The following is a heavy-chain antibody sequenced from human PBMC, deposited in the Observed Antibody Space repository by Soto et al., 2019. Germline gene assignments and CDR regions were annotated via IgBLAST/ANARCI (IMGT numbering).Heavy chain of an antibody. J-gene: IGHJ4*02. CDR2: INDDSDSI. D-gene: IGHD3-22*01. CDR1: GFTFSRYS. V-gene: IGHV3-48*04. Sequence: PGGSLRLSCEASGFTFSRYSMNWVRQAPGKGLEWISYINDDSDSIYYADSVKGRFTISRDNGKNALYLQMNSLRAEDTAVYYCARDLRDYYDSSGSHWGQGTLVTV. CDR3: ARDLRDYYDSSGSH.